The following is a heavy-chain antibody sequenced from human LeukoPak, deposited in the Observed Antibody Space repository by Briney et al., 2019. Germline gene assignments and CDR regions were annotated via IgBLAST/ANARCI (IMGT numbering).Heavy chain of an antibody. CDR2: MNPNSGNT. D-gene: IGHD3-10*01. CDR3: ARANRGRRITMVRGDSWWFDP. J-gene: IGHJ5*02. V-gene: IGHV1-8*01. Sequence: ASVNVSCKASGYTFTSYDINWVRQATGQGLEWMGWMNPNSGNTGYAQEFQGRVTMTRNTSISTAYMELSSLRSEDTAVYYCARANRGRRITMVRGDSWWFDPWGQGTLVTVSS. CDR1: GYTFTSYD.